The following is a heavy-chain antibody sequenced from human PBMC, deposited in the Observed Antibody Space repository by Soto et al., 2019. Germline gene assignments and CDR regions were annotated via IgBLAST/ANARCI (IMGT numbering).Heavy chain of an antibody. CDR3: ARSGIFGGKYINYYYYYGMDV. D-gene: IGHD3-3*01. V-gene: IGHV1-69*13. Sequence: SVKVSCKASGGTFSRYAISWVRQAPGQGLEWMGGMIPIFGTANYAQKFQGRVTITADESTSTAYMELSSLRSEDTAVYYCARSGIFGGKYINYYYYYGMDVWGQGTTVTVSS. CDR2: MIPIFGTA. CDR1: GGTFSRYA. J-gene: IGHJ6*02.